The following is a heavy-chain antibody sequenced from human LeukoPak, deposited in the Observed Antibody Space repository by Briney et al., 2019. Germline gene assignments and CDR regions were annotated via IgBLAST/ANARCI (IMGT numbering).Heavy chain of an antibody. J-gene: IGHJ4*02. Sequence: GGSLRLSCAASGFTFSSCAMHWVRQAPGKGLEWVAVISYDGSNKYYADSVKGRFTISRDNSKNTLYLQMNSLRAEDTAVYYCARDMYSSGCADYWGQGTLVTVSS. V-gene: IGHV3-30-3*01. CDR1: GFTFSSCA. CDR3: ARDMYSSGCADY. D-gene: IGHD6-19*01. CDR2: ISYDGSNK.